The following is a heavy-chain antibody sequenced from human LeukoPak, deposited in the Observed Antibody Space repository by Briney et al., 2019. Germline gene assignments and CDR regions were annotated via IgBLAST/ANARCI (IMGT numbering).Heavy chain of an antibody. CDR3: ARGTLYGSGRRYYGMDV. D-gene: IGHD3-10*01. J-gene: IGHJ6*04. CDR1: GGSFSGYY. Sequence: SETLSLTCAVYGGSFSGYYWSWIRQPPGKGLEWIGEINHSGSTNYNPSLESRVTISVDTSKNQFSLKLSSVTAADTAVYYCARGTLYGSGRRYYGMDVWGKGTTVTVSS. CDR2: INHSGST. V-gene: IGHV4-34*01.